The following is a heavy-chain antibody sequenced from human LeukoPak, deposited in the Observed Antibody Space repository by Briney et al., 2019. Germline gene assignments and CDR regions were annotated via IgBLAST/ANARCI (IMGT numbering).Heavy chain of an antibody. CDR1: GYTLTELS. V-gene: IGHV1-24*01. CDR3: ATGYSSSWDVSNYYFDY. J-gene: IGHJ4*02. D-gene: IGHD6-13*01. Sequence: ASVKVSCKVSGYTLTELSMHWVRQAPGKGLEWMGGFDPEDGETIYAQKFQGRVTMTEDASTDTAYMELSSLRSEDTAVYYCATGYSSSWDVSNYYFDYWGRAPWSPSPQ. CDR2: FDPEDGET.